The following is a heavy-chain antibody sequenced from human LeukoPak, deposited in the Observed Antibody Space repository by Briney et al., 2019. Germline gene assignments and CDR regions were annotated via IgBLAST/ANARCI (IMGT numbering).Heavy chain of an antibody. CDR1: GFTFSSYG. CDR2: IRYDGSNK. CDR3: AKAGGNPPYFDY. J-gene: IGHJ4*02. V-gene: IGHV3-30*02. Sequence: GGSLRLSCAASGFTFSSYGMHWVRQAPGKGLEWVAFIRYDGSNKYYADSVKGRFTISRDNSKNTLYLQMNSLRAEDTAVYYCAKAGGNPPYFDYWGQGTLVTVSS. D-gene: IGHD4-23*01.